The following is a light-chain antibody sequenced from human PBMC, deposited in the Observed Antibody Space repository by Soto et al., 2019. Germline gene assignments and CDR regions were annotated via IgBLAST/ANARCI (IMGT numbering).Light chain of an antibody. J-gene: IGKJ4*01. CDR3: QQEDT. V-gene: IGKV3-20*01. CDR2: GAS. CDR1: QSVSSSY. Sequence: EIVLTQSPGTLSLSPGERATLSCRASQSVSSSYLAWYQQKPAQAPRLLIYGASSRATGIPDRFSGSGSGTDFTLTISRREPEDFAVYYCQQEDTFGGGTKVEIK.